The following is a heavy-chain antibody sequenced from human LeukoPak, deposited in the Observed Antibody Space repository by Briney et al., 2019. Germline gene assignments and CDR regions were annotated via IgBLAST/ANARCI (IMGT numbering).Heavy chain of an antibody. D-gene: IGHD1-26*01. Sequence: SGTLSLTCAVSGGSISSSYWWSWVRRPPGKGLEWIGEVYHSGSTNYNPSLKSRVTISVDKSKNQFSLKLSSVTAADTAVYYCARESGSYGDYAFDIWGQGTMATVSS. V-gene: IGHV4-4*02. J-gene: IGHJ3*02. CDR1: GGSISSSYW. CDR3: ARESGSYGDYAFDI. CDR2: VYHSGST.